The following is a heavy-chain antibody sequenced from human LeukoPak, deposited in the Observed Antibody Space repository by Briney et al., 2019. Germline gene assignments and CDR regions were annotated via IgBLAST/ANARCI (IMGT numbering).Heavy chain of an antibody. CDR1: GGSFSGYY. D-gene: IGHD6-19*01. J-gene: IGHJ4*02. CDR2: INHSGST. CDR3: ARPGIAVAGKGDY. Sequence: SETLSLTCAVYGGSFSGYYWSWIRQPPGKGLEWIGEINHSGSTNYNPSLKSRVTISVNTSKNQFSLKLSSVTAADTAVYYCARPGIAVAGKGDYWGQGTLVTVSS. V-gene: IGHV4-34*01.